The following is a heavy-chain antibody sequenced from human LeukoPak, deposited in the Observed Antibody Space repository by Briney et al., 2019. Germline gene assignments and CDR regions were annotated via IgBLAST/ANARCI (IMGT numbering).Heavy chain of an antibody. Sequence: GGSLRLSCAVSGITLSNYGMSWVRQAPGKGLEWVAGISDSGGRTNYADSVKGRFTISRDNPKNTLILQMNSLRPEATAVYFCAKRGVVIRVILVGFHKEAYYFDSSGQGALVTVSS. CDR1: GITLSNYG. V-gene: IGHV3-23*01. CDR3: AKRGVVIRVILVGFHKEAYYFDS. J-gene: IGHJ4*02. CDR2: ISDSGGRT. D-gene: IGHD3-22*01.